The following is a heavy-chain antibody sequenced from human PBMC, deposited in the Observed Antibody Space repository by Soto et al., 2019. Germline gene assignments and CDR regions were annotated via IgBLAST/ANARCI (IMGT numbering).Heavy chain of an antibody. CDR3: ARQVDCTNGVCYLAGSYFDY. D-gene: IGHD2-8*01. CDR2: ISAYNGNT. CDR1: GYTFTSYG. V-gene: IGHV1-18*01. J-gene: IGHJ4*02. Sequence: GASVKVSCKASGYTFTSYGISWVRQAPGQGLEWMGWISAYNGNTNYAQKLQGRVTMTTDTSTSTAYMELRSLRSDDTAVYYCARQVDCTNGVCYLAGSYFDYWGQGTLVTVSS.